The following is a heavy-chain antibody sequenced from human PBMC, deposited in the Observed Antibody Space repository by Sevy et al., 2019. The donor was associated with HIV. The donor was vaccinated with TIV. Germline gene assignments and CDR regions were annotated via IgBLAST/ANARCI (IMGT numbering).Heavy chain of an antibody. J-gene: IGHJ4*02. D-gene: IGHD3-10*01. CDR3: AKDLAMVQGVIITPYFDY. Sequence: GGSLRLSCAASGFTFSSYGMHWVRRAPGKGLEWVAFIRYDGSNKYYADSVKGRFTISRDNSKNTLYLQMNSLRAEDTAVYYCAKDLAMVQGVIITPYFDYWGQGTLVTVSS. V-gene: IGHV3-30*02. CDR1: GFTFSSYG. CDR2: IRYDGSNK.